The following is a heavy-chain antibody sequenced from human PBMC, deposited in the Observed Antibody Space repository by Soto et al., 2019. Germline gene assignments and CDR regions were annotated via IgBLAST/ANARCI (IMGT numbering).Heavy chain of an antibody. Sequence: GGSLRLSCGASGFTFSSYTMYWVRQAPGKGLEGVAIIWHDGSNKYYADSVKGRFTISRDNSKNTLYLQMNSLRAEDTAVYYCAKEFWNDGNHCGMGFWGPGTTVTVSS. CDR1: GFTFSSYT. CDR2: IWHDGSNK. CDR3: AKEFWNDGNHCGMGF. D-gene: IGHD1-1*01. V-gene: IGHV3-33*06. J-gene: IGHJ6*02.